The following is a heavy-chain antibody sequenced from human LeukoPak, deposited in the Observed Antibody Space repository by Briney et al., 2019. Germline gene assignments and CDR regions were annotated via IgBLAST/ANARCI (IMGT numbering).Heavy chain of an antibody. J-gene: IGHJ3*02. CDR1: GFSFSGHW. V-gene: IGHV3-7*04. CDR2: IKQDGGEK. CDR3: ARASQRAFDI. Sequence: GGSLRLSCAASGFSFSGHWMNWVRQTPGRGLEWVASIKQDGGEKFYVDSVRGRFTISRDNAKNSLSLQMNSLRAEDTAVYYCARASQRAFDIWGQGTMVTVSP.